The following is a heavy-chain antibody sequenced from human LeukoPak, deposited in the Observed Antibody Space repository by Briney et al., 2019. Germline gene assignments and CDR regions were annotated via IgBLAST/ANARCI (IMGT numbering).Heavy chain of an antibody. J-gene: IGHJ5*02. CDR1: GGTFSSYS. Sequence: SVKVTCKASGGTFSSYSFSWGGQGPRQRGVGGGGIIPLVGTANYAQKFQGRVTITADESTSTAYMELSSLRSEDTAVYYCARVKPAYCGGDCYWYNWFDPWGQGTLVTVSP. CDR2: IIPLVGTA. V-gene: IGHV1-69*01. D-gene: IGHD2-21*02. CDR3: ARVKPAYCGGDCYWYNWFDP.